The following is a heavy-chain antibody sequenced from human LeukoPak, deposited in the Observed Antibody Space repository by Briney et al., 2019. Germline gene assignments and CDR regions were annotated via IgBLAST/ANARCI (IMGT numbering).Heavy chain of an antibody. CDR1: GFTFSSYG. J-gene: IGHJ4*02. V-gene: IGHV3-30*18. Sequence: GGSLRLSCAASGFTFSSYGMHWVRQAPGKGLEWVAVISYDGSNKYYADSVKGRFTISRDNSKNTLYLQMNSLRAEDTAVYYCAKDGSSGWHPDFDYWGQGTLVTVSS. D-gene: IGHD6-19*01. CDR3: AKDGSSGWHPDFDY. CDR2: ISYDGSNK.